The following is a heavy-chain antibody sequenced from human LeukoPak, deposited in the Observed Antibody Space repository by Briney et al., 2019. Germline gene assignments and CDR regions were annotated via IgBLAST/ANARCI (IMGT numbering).Heavy chain of an antibody. CDR1: GGPISNYY. D-gene: IGHD1-26*01. V-gene: IGHV4-59*01. CDR3: ARELGATVVNYGMDV. J-gene: IGHJ6*02. CDR2: IHYSGST. Sequence: SDTLSLLCTVSGGPISNYYWSWIRQPPGKGLECIGYIHYSGSTNYNPSLKRRVTISVDTSKNQLSLKLTSMTAADTAVYYCARELGATVVNYGMDVWGQGTTVTVSS.